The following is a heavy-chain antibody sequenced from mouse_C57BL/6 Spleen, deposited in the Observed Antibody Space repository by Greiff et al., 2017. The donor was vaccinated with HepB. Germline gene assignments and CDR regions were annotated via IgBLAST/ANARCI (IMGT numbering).Heavy chain of an antibody. Sequence: EVQLVESGGGLVKPGGSLKLSCAASGFTFSDYGMHWVRQAPEKGLEWVAYISSGSSTIYYADTVKGRFTISRDNAKNTLFLQMTSLRSEDTAMYYCARRDPYYAMDYWCQGTSVTVSS. J-gene: IGHJ4*01. CDR2: ISSGSSTI. V-gene: IGHV5-17*01. D-gene: IGHD3-3*01. CDR1: GFTFSDYG. CDR3: ARRDPYYAMDY.